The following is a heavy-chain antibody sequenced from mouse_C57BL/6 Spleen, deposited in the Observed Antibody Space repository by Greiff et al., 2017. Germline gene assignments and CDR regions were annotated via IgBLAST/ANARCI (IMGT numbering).Heavy chain of an antibody. CDR3: ARRRDGNYGY. CDR1: GYTFTSYW. J-gene: IGHJ2*01. V-gene: IGHV1-61*01. D-gene: IGHD2-1*01. Sequence: VQLQQPGAELVRPGSSVKLSCKASGYTFTSYWMDWVKQRPGQGLEWIGNIYPSDSETHYNQKFKDKATLTVDKSSSTAYMQLSSLTSEDSAVYYCARRRDGNYGYWGQGTTLTVSS. CDR2: IYPSDSET.